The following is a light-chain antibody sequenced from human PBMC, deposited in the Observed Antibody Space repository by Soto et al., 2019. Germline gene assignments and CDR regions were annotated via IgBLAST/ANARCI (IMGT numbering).Light chain of an antibody. Sequence: EIVFTQSPATLSLSPGERATLSCRASRAVSSYIAWYQHKPGQAPRLLIYDASNRATGIPARFSGSGSGTDFTLTISSLEPEDFAVYYCQQRSNWPITFGQGTRLEIK. J-gene: IGKJ5*01. CDR1: RAVSSY. V-gene: IGKV3D-11*01. CDR2: DAS. CDR3: QQRSNWPIT.